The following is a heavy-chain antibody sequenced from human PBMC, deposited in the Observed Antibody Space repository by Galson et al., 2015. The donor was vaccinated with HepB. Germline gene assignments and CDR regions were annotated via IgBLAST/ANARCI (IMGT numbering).Heavy chain of an antibody. Sequence: SLRLSCAASGFSISGYSMNWVRQAPGKGLEWLSYISGHRNTIYYTDAVKGRFTISRDNAKNTLYLQMSSLRAEDTAVYYCVKGPGSAPLRNWFDPWGQGTLVTVSS. D-gene: IGHD3-16*01. V-gene: IGHV3-48*04. CDR3: VKGPGSAPLRNWFDP. J-gene: IGHJ5*02. CDR2: ISGHRNTI. CDR1: GFSISGYS.